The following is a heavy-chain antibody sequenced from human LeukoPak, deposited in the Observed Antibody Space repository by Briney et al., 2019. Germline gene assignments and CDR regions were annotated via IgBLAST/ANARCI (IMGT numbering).Heavy chain of an antibody. CDR3: ARGYCSGGTCYGYFDL. D-gene: IGHD2-15*01. CDR1: GGSISSYY. V-gene: IGHV4-59*12. CDR2: IYYSGRT. Sequence: SETLSLTCTVSGGSISSYYWSWIRQPPGKGLEWIGYIYYSGRTNYNPSLKSRVTISVDTSKNQFSLKLSSVTAADTAVYYRARGYCSGGTCYGYFDLWGRGTLVTVSS. J-gene: IGHJ2*01.